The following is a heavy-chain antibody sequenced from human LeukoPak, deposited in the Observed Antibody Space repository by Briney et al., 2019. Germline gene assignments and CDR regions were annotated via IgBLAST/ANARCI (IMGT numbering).Heavy chain of an antibody. Sequence: SETLSLACSVSGDSITYFYWSWIRQAAGKGLEWIGRISSSGSTDYNAPLKSRVTMSVDTSKNQLSLKVISVTAADTAVYYCARSDGYGLVGIWGQGTMVTVSS. CDR2: ISSSGST. CDR1: GDSITYFY. D-gene: IGHD3-10*01. CDR3: ARSDGYGLVGI. J-gene: IGHJ3*02. V-gene: IGHV4-4*07.